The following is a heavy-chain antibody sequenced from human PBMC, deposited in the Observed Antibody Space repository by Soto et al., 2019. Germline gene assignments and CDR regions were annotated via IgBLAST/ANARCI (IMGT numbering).Heavy chain of an antibody. CDR2: IYHTGNT. V-gene: IGHV4-4*02. J-gene: IGHJ4*02. Sequence: SETLSLTCAVSGGSISSSSWWSWVRQPPGKGLEWIGEIYHTGNTNYNPSLESRVTISVDKSKNQFSLNLNSVTAADTAVYYWARRRSSWRDIDYWGQGTLVTVTS. D-gene: IGHD6-13*01. CDR1: GGSISSSSW. CDR3: ARRRSSWRDIDY.